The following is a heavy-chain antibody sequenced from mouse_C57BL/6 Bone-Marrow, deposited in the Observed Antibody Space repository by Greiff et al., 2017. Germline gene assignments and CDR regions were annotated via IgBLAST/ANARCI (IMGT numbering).Heavy chain of an antibody. J-gene: IGHJ4*01. CDR1: GYSFTGYY. CDR3: ARSGVRRDAMDY. D-gene: IGHD2-14*01. V-gene: IGHV1-42*01. CDR2: INPSTGGT. Sequence: VQLQQSGPELVKPGASVKISCKASGYSFTGYYMNWVKQSPEKSLEWIGEINPSTGGTTYNQKFKAKATLTVDKSSSTAYMQLKSLTSEDSAVYYCARSGVRRDAMDYWGQGTSVTVSS.